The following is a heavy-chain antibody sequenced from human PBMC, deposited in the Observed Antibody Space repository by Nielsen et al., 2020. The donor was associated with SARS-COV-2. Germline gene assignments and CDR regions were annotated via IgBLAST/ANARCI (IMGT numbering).Heavy chain of an antibody. J-gene: IGHJ4*02. V-gene: IGHV4-61*02. Sequence: SETLSLTCTVSGGSISSGSYYWSWIRQPAGKGLEWIGRIYTSGSTNYNPSLKSRVTISVDKSKNQFSLKLSSVTAADTAVYYCATLGYCSSTTRSCWGQGTLVTVSS. CDR2: IYTSGST. CDR1: GGSISSGSYY. CDR3: ATLGYCSSTTRSC. D-gene: IGHD2-2*01.